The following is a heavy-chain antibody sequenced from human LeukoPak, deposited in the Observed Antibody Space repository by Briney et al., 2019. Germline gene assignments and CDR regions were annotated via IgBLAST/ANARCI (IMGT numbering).Heavy chain of an antibody. V-gene: IGHV3-21*01. CDR2: ISSSSSYI. CDR3: ARFVCSGGSCYSHYYYYMDV. J-gene: IGHJ6*03. Sequence: PGGSLRLSCAASGFTFSSYSMNWVRQAPGKGLEWVSSISSSSSYIYYADSVKGRFTISRDNAKNSLYLQMNSLRAEDTAVYYCARFVCSGGSCYSHYYYYMDVWGKGTTVTVSS. D-gene: IGHD2-15*01. CDR1: GFTFSSYS.